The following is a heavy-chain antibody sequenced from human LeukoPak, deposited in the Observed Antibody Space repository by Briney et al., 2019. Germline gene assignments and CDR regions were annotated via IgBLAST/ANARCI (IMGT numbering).Heavy chain of an antibody. CDR3: ARGGYYDSSSPFDY. V-gene: IGHV1-69*05. D-gene: IGHD3-22*01. CDR2: IIPIFGTA. Sequence: ASVKVSCKASGGTFSSYAISWVRQAPGQGLEWMGRIIPIFGTANYAQKFQGRVTITTDESTSTAYMELSSLRSEDTAVYYCARGGYYDSSSPFDYWGQGTLVTVSS. CDR1: GGTFSSYA. J-gene: IGHJ4*02.